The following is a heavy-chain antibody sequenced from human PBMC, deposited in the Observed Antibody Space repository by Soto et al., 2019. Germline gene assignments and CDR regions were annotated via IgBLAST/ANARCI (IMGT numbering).Heavy chain of an antibody. CDR2: ISAYNGNT. V-gene: IGHV1-18*01. J-gene: IGHJ3*02. Sequence: QVQLVQSGAEVKKPGASVKVSCKASGYTFTSYGISWVRQAPGQGLEWMGWISAYNGNTNYAQKLQGRVTMTTDTSARTAYMELRSLRSDGTAVYYCARGFDYGGNSWYGFDIWGQGTMVTVSS. D-gene: IGHD4-17*01. CDR3: ARGFDYGGNSWYGFDI. CDR1: GYTFTSYG.